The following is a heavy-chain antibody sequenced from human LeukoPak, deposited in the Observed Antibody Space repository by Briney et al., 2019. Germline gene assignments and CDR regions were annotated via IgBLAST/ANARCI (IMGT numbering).Heavy chain of an antibody. V-gene: IGHV4-34*01. CDR3: ARGLPYSSSWLSWFDP. CDR2: INHSGST. Sequence: GSLRLSCVASGFTFSSSEMNWVRQAPGKGLEWIGEINHSGSTNYNPSLKSRVTISVDTSKNQFSLKVRSVTAADTALYYCARGLPYSSSWLSWFDPWGQGTLVSVSS. J-gene: IGHJ5*02. D-gene: IGHD6-13*01. CDR1: GFTFSSSE.